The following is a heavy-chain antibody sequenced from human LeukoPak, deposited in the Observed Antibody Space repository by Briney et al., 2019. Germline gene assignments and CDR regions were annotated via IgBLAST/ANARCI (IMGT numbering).Heavy chain of an antibody. CDR3: AKGKLDPFDY. CDR1: GFTFSTYG. V-gene: IGHV3-64*01. J-gene: IGHJ4*02. Sequence: GGSLRLSCAASGFTFSTYGMHWVRQAPGKGLEYVSAISSNGGSTYYANSVKGRFTISRDNSKNTLYLQMGSLRAEDMAVYYCAKGKLDPFDYWGQGTLVTVSS. D-gene: IGHD1-1*01. CDR2: ISSNGGST.